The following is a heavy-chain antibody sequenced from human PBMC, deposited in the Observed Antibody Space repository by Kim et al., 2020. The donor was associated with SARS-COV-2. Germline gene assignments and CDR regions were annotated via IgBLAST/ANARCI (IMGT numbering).Heavy chain of an antibody. Sequence: ASVKVSCKASGYTFTSYGISWVRQAPGQGLEWMGWISAYNGNTNYAQKLQGRVTMTTDTSTSTAYMELRSLRSDDTAVYYCAREPYSGYDYAAFDIWGQGTMVTVSS. J-gene: IGHJ3*02. V-gene: IGHV1-18*04. CDR1: GYTFTSYG. CDR2: ISAYNGNT. D-gene: IGHD5-12*01. CDR3: AREPYSGYDYAAFDI.